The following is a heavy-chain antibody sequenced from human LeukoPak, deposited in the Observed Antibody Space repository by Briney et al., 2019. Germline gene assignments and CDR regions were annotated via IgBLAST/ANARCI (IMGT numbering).Heavy chain of an antibody. J-gene: IGHJ5*02. V-gene: IGHV1-69*13. Sequence: ASVKVSCKASGGTFSSYAISWVRQAPGQGLEWMRGIIPIFGTANYAQKFQGRATITADESTSTAYMELSSLRSEDTAVYYCARAVSPDYGSGSPLPPFDPWGQGTLVTVSS. D-gene: IGHD3-10*01. CDR1: GGTFSSYA. CDR2: IIPIFGTA. CDR3: ARAVSPDYGSGSPLPPFDP.